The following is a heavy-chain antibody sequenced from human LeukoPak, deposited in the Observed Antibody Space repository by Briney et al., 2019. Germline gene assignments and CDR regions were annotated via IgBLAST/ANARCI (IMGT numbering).Heavy chain of an antibody. CDR2: IIPVLGIT. V-gene: IGHV1-69*04. Sequence: SVTVSCKASGGTFSSHAIGWVRQVPGQGLEWMGRIIPVLGITHYPQKFQGRVTITADKSTSTVYMQLASLRSDDTAVYFCARDRAPHVVVVAATFDAFDIWGQGTMVTVSS. D-gene: IGHD2-15*01. J-gene: IGHJ3*02. CDR1: GGTFSSHA. CDR3: ARDRAPHVVVVAATFDAFDI.